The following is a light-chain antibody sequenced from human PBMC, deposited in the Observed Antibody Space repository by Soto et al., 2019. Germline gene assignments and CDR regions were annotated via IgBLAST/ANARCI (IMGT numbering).Light chain of an antibody. CDR2: GAS. CDR3: QQYNNWPPVT. J-gene: IGKJ5*01. CDR1: QSVSSY. V-gene: IGKV3-15*01. Sequence: EIVLTQSPATLSLSPGERATLSCRASQSVSSYLAWYQQKPGQAPRLLIYGASTRATGIPARFSGSGSGTEFTLTISILQSEDFAVYYCQQYNNWPPVTFGQGTRLEIK.